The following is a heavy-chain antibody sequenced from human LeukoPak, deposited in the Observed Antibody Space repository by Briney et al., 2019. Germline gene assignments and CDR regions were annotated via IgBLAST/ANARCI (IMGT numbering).Heavy chain of an antibody. CDR3: ARDGDSSGYYTSDY. CDR2: IRYDGSNK. D-gene: IGHD3-22*01. J-gene: IGHJ4*02. Sequence: GGSLRLSCAASGFTFSSYGMHWVRQAPGKGLEWVAFIRYDGSNKYYADSVKGRFTISRDNSKNTLYLQMNSLRAEDTAVYYCARDGDSSGYYTSDYWGQGTLVTVSS. V-gene: IGHV3-30*02. CDR1: GFTFSSYG.